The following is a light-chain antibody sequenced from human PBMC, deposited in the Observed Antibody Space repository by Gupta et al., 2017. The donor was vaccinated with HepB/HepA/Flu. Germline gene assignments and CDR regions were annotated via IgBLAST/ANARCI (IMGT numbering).Light chain of an antibody. CDR3: MQALQTPYT. CDR2: LAS. CDR1: QSLLLHSDGYNY. V-gene: IGKV2-28*01. J-gene: IGKJ2*01. Sequence: DIVMRPSSLSLPVTPGDAASISCRSRQSLLLHSDGYNYVEWYLQKPVQSPHLLIYLASSRASGVPDRFSGSGSGTDFTLKISRVEAEDVGVYYCMQALQTPYTFGQGTKLEIK.